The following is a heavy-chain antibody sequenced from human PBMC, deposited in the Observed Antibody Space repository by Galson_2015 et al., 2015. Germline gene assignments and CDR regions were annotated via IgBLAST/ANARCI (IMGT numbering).Heavy chain of an antibody. CDR3: ARDNGSGGSWGFDY. V-gene: IGHV4-31*03. J-gene: IGHJ4*02. CDR2: IYYSGST. D-gene: IGHD2-15*01. Sequence: LSLTCTVSGGSISSGGYYWSWIRQHPGKGLEWIGYIYYSGSTYYNPSLKSRVTISVDTSKNQFSLKLSSVTAADTAVYYCARDNGSGGSWGFDYWGQGTLVTVSS. CDR1: GGSISSGGYY.